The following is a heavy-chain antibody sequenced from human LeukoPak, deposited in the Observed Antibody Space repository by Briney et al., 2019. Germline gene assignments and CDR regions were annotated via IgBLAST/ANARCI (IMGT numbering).Heavy chain of an antibody. CDR3: ARDRYCSSTSCYNFDY. CDR1: GGSISSGSYY. Sequence: TSSETLSLTCTVSGGSISSGSYYWRWIRQPAGKGLEWIGRIYTSGSTNYNPSLKSRVTISVDTSKNQFSLKLSSVTAADTAVYYCARDRYCSSTSCYNFDYWGQRTLVTVSS. V-gene: IGHV4-61*02. J-gene: IGHJ4*02. CDR2: IYTSGST. D-gene: IGHD2-2*02.